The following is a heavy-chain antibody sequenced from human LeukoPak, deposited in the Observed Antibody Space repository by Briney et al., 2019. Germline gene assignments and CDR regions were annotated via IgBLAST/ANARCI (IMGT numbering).Heavy chain of an antibody. CDR1: GGSISSYY. Sequence: PSETLSLTCTVSGGSISSYYWRWIRQPAGNGLEWIGRIYTSGSTNYNPSLKSRVTMSVDTSKNQFSLKLSSVTAADTAVYYCARGNTIFGLVIIFDYWGQGNLVTVSS. CDR2: IYTSGST. D-gene: IGHD3-3*01. CDR3: ARGNTIFGLVIIFDY. J-gene: IGHJ4*02. V-gene: IGHV4-4*07.